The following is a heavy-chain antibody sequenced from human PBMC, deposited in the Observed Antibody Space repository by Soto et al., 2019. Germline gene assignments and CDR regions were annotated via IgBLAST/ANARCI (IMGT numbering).Heavy chain of an antibody. CDR2: INPTIGGT. CDR3: ARDLGCLGYPFDY. V-gene: IGHV1-2*02. J-gene: IGHJ4*02. CDR1: GYSFTAYY. D-gene: IGHD1-1*01. Sequence: QVQLVQSGAEVKKPGASVTVSCRAAGYSFTAYYIHWVRQAPGQGGEWMGWINPTIGGTNYAQKFQGRDTVTRDTSICTAYRELTMLISDATAVYYCARDLGCLGYPFDYWGQGSRVTVSS.